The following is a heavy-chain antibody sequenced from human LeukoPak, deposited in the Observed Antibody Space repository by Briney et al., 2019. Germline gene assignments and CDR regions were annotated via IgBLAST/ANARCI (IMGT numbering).Heavy chain of an antibody. CDR3: ARTMCSSTSCYTSFDI. CDR2: IYHSGST. D-gene: IGHD2-2*02. J-gene: IGHJ3*02. V-gene: IGHV4-59*11. Sequence: PSETLSLTCTVSGGSISSHYWSWIRQPPGKGLEWIGYIYHSGSTNYNPSLKSRVTISVDTSKNQFSLKLSSVTAADTAVYYCARTMCSSTSCYTSFDIWGQGTMVTVSS. CDR1: GGSISSHY.